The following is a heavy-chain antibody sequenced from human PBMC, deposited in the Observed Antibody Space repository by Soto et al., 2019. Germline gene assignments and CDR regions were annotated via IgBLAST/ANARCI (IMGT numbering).Heavy chain of an antibody. CDR3: ARDHFWGDYYYYYCMDV. V-gene: IGHV3-30-3*01. D-gene: IGHD3-16*01. J-gene: IGHJ6*02. CDR1: GFTFSSYA. CDR2: ISYDGSNK. Sequence: GGSLRLSCAASGFTFSSYAMHWVRQAPGKGLEWVAVISYDGSNKYYADSVRGRFTISRDNSKNTLYLQMNSLRAEDTAVYYCARDHFWGDYYYYYCMDVWGQGTTVTVSS.